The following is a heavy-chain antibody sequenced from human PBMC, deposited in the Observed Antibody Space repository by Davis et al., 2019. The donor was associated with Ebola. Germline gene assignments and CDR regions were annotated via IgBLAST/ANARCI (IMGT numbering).Heavy chain of an antibody. CDR2: ITNKAAGGTT. V-gene: IGHV3-15*01. D-gene: IGHD3-16*01. Sequence: GESLKISCVASGFTFTNAWMSWVRQAPGKGLEWVGRITNKAAGGTTDYAAPVKGRFSISTDDSKNTLYLQMNSLKTEDTAVYYCAKESPYTTIRSYYFDKWGQGILVTVSS. J-gene: IGHJ4*02. CDR3: AKESPYTTIRSYYFDK. CDR1: GFTFTNAW.